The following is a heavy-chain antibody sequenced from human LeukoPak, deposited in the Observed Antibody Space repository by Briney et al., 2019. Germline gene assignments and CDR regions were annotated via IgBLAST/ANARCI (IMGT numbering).Heavy chain of an antibody. CDR1: GYTLTGYY. Sequence: ASVKVSCMPSGYTLTGYYIQWVRPAPGQGVEWMGWLTPNSGGANYAQNFQGRVTLTRDTSISTAYMELTRLTSDDTAVYYCARASIVGATPDYWGQGTLVSVSS. J-gene: IGHJ4*02. D-gene: IGHD1-26*01. V-gene: IGHV1-2*02. CDR3: ARASIVGATPDY. CDR2: LTPNSGGA.